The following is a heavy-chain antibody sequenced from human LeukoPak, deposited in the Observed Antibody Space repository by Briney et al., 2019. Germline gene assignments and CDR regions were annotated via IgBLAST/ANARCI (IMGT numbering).Heavy chain of an antibody. J-gene: IGHJ4*02. Sequence: GGSLRLSCAASGFTFSSYAMSWVRQAPGKGLEWVSAISGSGGSTYYADSVKGRFTISRDNSKNTLYLQMSSLRAEDTAVYYCAKAYYDSSGYPSFLDDYWGQGTLVTVSS. V-gene: IGHV3-23*01. CDR3: AKAYYDSSGYPSFLDDY. D-gene: IGHD3-22*01. CDR2: ISGSGGST. CDR1: GFTFSSYA.